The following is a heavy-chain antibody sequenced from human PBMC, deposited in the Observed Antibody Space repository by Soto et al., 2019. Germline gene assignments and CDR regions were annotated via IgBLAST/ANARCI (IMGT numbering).Heavy chain of an antibody. D-gene: IGHD3-10*01. CDR3: ARQRSYYGSGSYYNLGSYNFDY. CDR2: IYYSGST. CDR1: GGSLSSSSYY. Sequence: ASETLSLTCTVSGGSLSSSSYYWGWIRQPPGKGLEWIGSIYYSGSTYYNPSLKSRVTISVDTSKNQFSLKLSSVTAADTAVYYCARQRSYYGSGSYYNLGSYNFDYWGQGTLVTVSS. J-gene: IGHJ4*02. V-gene: IGHV4-39*01.